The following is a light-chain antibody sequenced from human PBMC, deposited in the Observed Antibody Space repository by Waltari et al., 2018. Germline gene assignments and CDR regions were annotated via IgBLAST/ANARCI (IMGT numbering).Light chain of an antibody. J-gene: IGKJ4*01. V-gene: IGKV3-15*01. Sequence: EVVMTQSPATLSVSPGERATLSCRASQSVNGDLAWYQQRPGQAPRFLIHDASTRATGIPVRFSGSGSGTEFTLTISSLQSEDSAIYCCQQYNNWPPTFGGGTKVEIK. CDR2: DAS. CDR1: QSVNGD. CDR3: QQYNNWPPT.